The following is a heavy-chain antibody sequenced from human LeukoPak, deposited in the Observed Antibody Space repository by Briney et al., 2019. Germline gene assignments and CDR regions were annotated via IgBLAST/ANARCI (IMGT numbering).Heavy chain of an antibody. Sequence: GGSLRLSCVASGFTFSSNWMHWVRQAPGKGLVWVSRIKTDGSYTTYADSVKGRFTISRDNAKNTVYLQMNSLRVEDTAVYYCARSTGGGSSSYWGQGTLVTVSS. CDR1: GFTFSSNW. CDR2: IKTDGSYT. CDR3: ARSTGGGSSSY. J-gene: IGHJ4*02. V-gene: IGHV3-74*01. D-gene: IGHD6-13*01.